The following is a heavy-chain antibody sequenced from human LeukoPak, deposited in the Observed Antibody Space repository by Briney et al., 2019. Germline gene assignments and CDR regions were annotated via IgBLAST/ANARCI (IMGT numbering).Heavy chain of an antibody. D-gene: IGHD3-16*01. CDR1: GYTFTGYY. Sequence: ASVKVSFKASGYTFTGYYMHWVRQAPGQGLEWMGWISPNSGGTNYAQKFQGRVTMTRDTSISTAYMDLTRLGSDDTAVYYCAREGQGYVYWGQGTLVTVSS. J-gene: IGHJ4*02. V-gene: IGHV1-2*02. CDR3: AREGQGYVY. CDR2: ISPNSGGT.